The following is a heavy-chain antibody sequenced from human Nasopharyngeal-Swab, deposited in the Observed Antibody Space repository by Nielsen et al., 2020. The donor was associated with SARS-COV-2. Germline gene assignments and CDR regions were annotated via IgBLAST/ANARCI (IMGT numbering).Heavy chain of an antibody. CDR3: AKSPPGSTRDYYYYGMDV. Sequence: GVLKISCAASGFTFSSYSMNWVRQAPGKGLEWVSSISSSSSYTYYADSVKGRFTISRDNSKNTLYLQMNSLRAEDTAVYYCAKSPPGSTRDYYYYGMDVWGQGTTVTVSS. CDR1: GFTFSSYS. J-gene: IGHJ6*02. V-gene: IGHV3-21*04. D-gene: IGHD2-2*01. CDR2: ISSSSSYT.